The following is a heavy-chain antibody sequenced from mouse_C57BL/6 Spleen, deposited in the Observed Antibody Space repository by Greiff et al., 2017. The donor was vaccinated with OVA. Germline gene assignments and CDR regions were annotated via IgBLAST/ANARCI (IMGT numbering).Heavy chain of an antibody. J-gene: IGHJ1*03. V-gene: IGHV1-69*01. Sequence: QVQLQQPGAELVMPGASVKLSCKASGYTFTSYWMHWVKQRPGQGLEWIGEIDPSDSYTNYNQKFKGKSTLTVDKSSSTAYMQLSSLTSEDSAVYYCARCEAYYSNYWYFEVWGTGTTGTVSS. CDR2: IDPSDSYT. CDR1: GYTFTSYW. D-gene: IGHD2-5*01. CDR3: ARCEAYYSNYWYFEV.